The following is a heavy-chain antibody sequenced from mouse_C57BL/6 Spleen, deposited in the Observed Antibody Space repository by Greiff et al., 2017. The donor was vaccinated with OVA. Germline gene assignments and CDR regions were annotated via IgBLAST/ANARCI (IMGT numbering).Heavy chain of an antibody. D-gene: IGHD3-2*02. Sequence: EVQLQQSGAELVKPGASVKLSCTASGFNIKDYYMHWVKQRPEQGLEWIGRIDPEDGETKYAPKFQGKATITADTSSNTAYLQQSIMTSDDTAVDYCARTSSGPAWFDDWGQGTLVTVSA. V-gene: IGHV14-2*01. CDR3: ARTSSGPAWFDD. CDR2: IDPEDGET. CDR1: GFNIKDYY. J-gene: IGHJ3*01.